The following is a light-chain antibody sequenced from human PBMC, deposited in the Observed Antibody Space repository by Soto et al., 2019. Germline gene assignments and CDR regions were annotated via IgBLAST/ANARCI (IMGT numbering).Light chain of an antibody. V-gene: IGLV1-47*02. CDR1: SANIVYKA. Sequence: QSVLTQPPSASGTPGQRVTLSCSGSSANIVYKAVNWYQQLPGKASKLLLHGNSQRPSGVPDRFSGSKSGTSASLAISGLRTGDEADYYCSAWDYSLSGVVFGGGAKHTFL. J-gene: IGLJ3*02. CDR3: SAWDYSLSGVV. CDR2: GNS.